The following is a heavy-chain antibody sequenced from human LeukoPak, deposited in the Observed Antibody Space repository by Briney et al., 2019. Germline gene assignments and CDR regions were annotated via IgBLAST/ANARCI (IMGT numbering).Heavy chain of an antibody. Sequence: GGSLRLSCAASGFTFRYFWVSSVPQAPGKGLEWVANTNLDGTERHYVDSVKGRFTISRHNSKNTLYLQMNSLRAEDTAVYYCARDRKWLGGRQGMDVWGQGTTVTVSS. V-gene: IGHV3-7*05. J-gene: IGHJ6*02. D-gene: IGHD6-19*01. CDR3: ARDRKWLGGRQGMDV. CDR1: GFTFRYFW. CDR2: TNLDGTER.